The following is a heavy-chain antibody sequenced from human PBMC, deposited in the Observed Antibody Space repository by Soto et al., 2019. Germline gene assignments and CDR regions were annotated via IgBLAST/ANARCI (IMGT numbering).Heavy chain of an antibody. CDR3: SRGLWAPRFDN. CDR2: INHSGST. CDR1: GGSFSGYY. V-gene: IGHV4-34*01. Sequence: SETLSLSCAVYGGSFSGYYWSWIRQPPEKGLEWIGEINHSGSTNYNPSVKSRVTISVDTSKNQFSLKLSSVTAADTAAYYCSRGLWAPRFDNWGQGTPVTVSS. D-gene: IGHD3-10*01. J-gene: IGHJ4*02.